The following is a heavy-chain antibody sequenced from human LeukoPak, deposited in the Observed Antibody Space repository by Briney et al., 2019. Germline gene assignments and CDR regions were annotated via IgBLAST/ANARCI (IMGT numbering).Heavy chain of an antibody. CDR3: AREYLRGYSYGYDDY. V-gene: IGHV3-21*01. CDR1: GFTFSSYS. J-gene: IGHJ4*02. CDR2: ISSSGNYI. D-gene: IGHD5-18*01. Sequence: PGGSLRLSCAASGFTFSSYSINWVRQAPGKGLEWVPSISSSGNYIYYADSVKGRFTISRDNAKNSLYLQMNSLRAEDTAVYYCAREYLRGYSYGYDDYWGQGTVVTVSS.